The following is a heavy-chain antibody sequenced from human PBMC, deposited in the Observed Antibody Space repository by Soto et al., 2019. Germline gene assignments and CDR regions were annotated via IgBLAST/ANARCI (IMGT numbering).Heavy chain of an antibody. V-gene: IGHV1-69*12. CDR2: ISPLFGTA. CDR3: ARESRYCSGGSCYFLPGSDY. Sequence: QVQLVQSGAEVKKPGSSVKVSCKASGGSFSSYAISWVRQAPGQGLEWMGGISPLFGTANYAQKFQGRVTITADESTSTAYRWLRSLRSEDTAVYYCARESRYCSGGSCYFLPGSDYWGQGTLVTVSS. CDR1: GGSFSSYA. J-gene: IGHJ4*02. D-gene: IGHD2-15*01.